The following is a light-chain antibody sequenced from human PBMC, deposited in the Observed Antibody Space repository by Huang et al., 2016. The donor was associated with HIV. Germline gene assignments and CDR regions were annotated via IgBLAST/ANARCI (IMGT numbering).Light chain of an antibody. CDR1: TSVSSY. Sequence: EIVLTQSPGTLSLSPGERATLSCRASTSVSSYLAWYQKKPGQAPRHLLYGASSRASGVPDRVSGSGSGADFTLTISRLEPEDFALYYCQQYCSSPYTFGQGTKLEIK. CDR2: GAS. J-gene: IGKJ2*01. V-gene: IGKV3-20*01. CDR3: QQYCSSPYT.